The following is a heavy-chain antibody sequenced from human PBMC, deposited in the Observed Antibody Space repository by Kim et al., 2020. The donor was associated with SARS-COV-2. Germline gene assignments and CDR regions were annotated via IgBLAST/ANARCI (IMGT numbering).Heavy chain of an antibody. Sequence: YADAVKGQFTSSGDNPTGTPYLQMNSLRAEDTAVYYCANRRYTGTCYYFDYWGQGTLVTVSS. J-gene: IGHJ4*02. V-gene: IGHV3-74*01. CDR3: ANRRYTGTCYYFDY. D-gene: IGHD1-26*01.